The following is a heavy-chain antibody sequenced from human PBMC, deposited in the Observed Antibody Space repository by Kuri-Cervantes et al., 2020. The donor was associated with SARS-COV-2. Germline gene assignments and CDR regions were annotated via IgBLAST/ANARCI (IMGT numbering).Heavy chain of an antibody. Sequence: GESLKISCAASGFTFSSYGMHWVRQAPGKGLEYVSAISSDGGDTYYADSVRGRCTISRDNPKNMLYLQMSSLRAEDTAVYYFVKDPRGYSYRDDYWGQGTLVTVSS. CDR1: GFTFSSYG. V-gene: IGHV3-64D*06. CDR3: VKDPRGYSYRDDY. D-gene: IGHD5-18*01. J-gene: IGHJ4*02. CDR2: ISSDGGDT.